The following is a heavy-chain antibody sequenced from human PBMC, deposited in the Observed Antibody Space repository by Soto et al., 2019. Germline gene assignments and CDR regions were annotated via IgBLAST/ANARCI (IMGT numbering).Heavy chain of an antibody. Sequence: QVQLVQSGAEVKTPGASVKVSCKASGYTFATYDINWVRQAPGQGLECMVWMNPNSGNTGSAQKVPGRPSMTGAMALSIDHTEVRSLRNEVTAVYYCARIDGSIFNGLASWGQGTLVTVSA. J-gene: IGHJ5*01. D-gene: IGHD5-12*01. V-gene: IGHV1-8*01. CDR2: MNPNSGNT. CDR1: GYTFATYD. CDR3: ARIDGSIFNGLAS.